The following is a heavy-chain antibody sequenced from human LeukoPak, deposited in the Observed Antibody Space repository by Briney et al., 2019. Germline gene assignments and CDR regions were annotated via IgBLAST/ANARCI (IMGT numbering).Heavy chain of an antibody. CDR1: GGSISSSSYY. CDR3: ARGVGSSWLPFDY. V-gene: IGHV4-39*07. Sequence: SETLSLTCTVSGGSISSSSYYWGWIRQPPGKGLEWIGSVYYSGTTYYNPSLKSRVTISVDTSKNQFSLKLSSVTAADTDVYYCARGVGSSWLPFDYWGQGTLVTVSS. D-gene: IGHD6-13*01. J-gene: IGHJ4*02. CDR2: VYYSGTT.